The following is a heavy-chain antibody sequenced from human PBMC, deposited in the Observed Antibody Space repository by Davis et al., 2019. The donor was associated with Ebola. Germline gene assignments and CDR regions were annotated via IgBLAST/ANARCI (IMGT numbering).Heavy chain of an antibody. Sequence: ASVKVSCKASGYTFTNYAMHWVHQAPGQRLEWMGWINAANGNTKYSQSFQGRVTITRDTSTRTAYLEVTNVTSEDTAVYYCAREWQNYFSYWGQGTLVTVSS. V-gene: IGHV1-3*01. CDR2: INAANGNT. CDR3: AREWQNYFSY. CDR1: GYTFTNYA. D-gene: IGHD5-24*01. J-gene: IGHJ4*02.